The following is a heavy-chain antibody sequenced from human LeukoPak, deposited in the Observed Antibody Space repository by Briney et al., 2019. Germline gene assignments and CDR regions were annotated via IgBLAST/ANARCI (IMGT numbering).Heavy chain of an antibody. CDR1: GFTFSSYA. CDR3: AKGASSTTRRWFDP. D-gene: IGHD6-13*01. CDR2: ISGSGGST. J-gene: IGHJ5*02. Sequence: GGSLGLSCAASGFTFSSYAMSWVRQAPGKGLEWVSAISGSGGSTYYAGSVKGRFTISRDNSKNTLYLQMNSLRAEDTAVYYCAKGASSTTRRWFDPWGQGTLVTVSS. V-gene: IGHV3-23*01.